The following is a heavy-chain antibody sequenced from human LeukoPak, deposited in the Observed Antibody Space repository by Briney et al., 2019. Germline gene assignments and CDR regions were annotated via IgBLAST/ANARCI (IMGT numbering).Heavy chain of an antibody. J-gene: IGHJ4*02. Sequence: ASEEVSCKASGYTFTSYGISWVRQAPGQGLEWMGWISAYNGNTNYAQKLQGRVTMTTDTSTSTAYMELRSLRSDDTAVYYCARDFVFGNSFDYWGQGTLVTVSS. CDR2: ISAYNGNT. V-gene: IGHV1-18*01. D-gene: IGHD4-23*01. CDR3: ARDFVFGNSFDY. CDR1: GYTFTSYG.